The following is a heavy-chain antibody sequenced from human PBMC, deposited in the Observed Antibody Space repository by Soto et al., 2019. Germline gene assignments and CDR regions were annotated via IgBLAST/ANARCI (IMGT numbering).Heavy chain of an antibody. CDR3: AVSTYYYDSSGPGDY. D-gene: IGHD3-22*01. V-gene: IGHV5-10-1*01. Sequence: GESLKISCKGSGYSFTSYWISWVRQMPGKGLEWMGRIDPSDSYTNYSPSFQGHVTISADKSISTAYLQWSSLKASDTAMYYCAVSTYYYDSSGPGDYWGQGTLVTVSS. J-gene: IGHJ4*02. CDR1: GYSFTSYW. CDR2: IDPSDSYT.